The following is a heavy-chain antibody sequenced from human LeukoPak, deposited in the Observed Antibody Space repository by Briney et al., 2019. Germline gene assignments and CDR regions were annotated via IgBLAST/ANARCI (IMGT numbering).Heavy chain of an antibody. CDR3: ARSSQMWFGIGSLDY. D-gene: IGHD3-10*01. Sequence: GGSLRLSCAASGFTFSSYAMHWVRQAPGKGLEYVSAISSNGGSTYYANSVKGRFTISRDNSKNTLHLQMGSLRAEDMAVYYCARSSQMWFGIGSLDYWGQGTLVTVSS. J-gene: IGHJ4*02. CDR2: ISSNGGST. CDR1: GFTFSSYA. V-gene: IGHV3-64*01.